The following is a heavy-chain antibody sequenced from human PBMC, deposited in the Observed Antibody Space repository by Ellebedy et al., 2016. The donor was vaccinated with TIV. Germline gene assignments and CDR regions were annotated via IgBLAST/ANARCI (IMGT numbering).Heavy chain of an antibody. CDR3: ARDLQVGVMRYFDL. V-gene: IGHV4-59*01. CDR1: GDSISSYY. D-gene: IGHD2-15*01. CDR2: IFYSGNT. J-gene: IGHJ2*01. Sequence: SETLSLXCTVSGDSISSYYWNWIRQPPGKGLEWIGYIFYSGNTNYNPSLKSRLSISVDTSKNQFSLKLSSVTAADTAVYFCARDLQVGVMRYFDLWGRGTLVSVSS.